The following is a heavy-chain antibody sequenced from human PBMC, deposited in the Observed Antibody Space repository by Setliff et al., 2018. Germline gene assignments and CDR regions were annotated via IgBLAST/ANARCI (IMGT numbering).Heavy chain of an antibody. CDR1: GFTFSHYG. J-gene: IGHJ4*02. Sequence: LSLSCATSGFTFSHYGMHWVRQAPGKGLEWVAVIWYDGSQKYHADSVKGRFTVSRDNSKNTLYLQMNSLRAEDTAVYYCAKDPGDSSGSFEYWGQGTPVTVSS. V-gene: IGHV3-33*03. CDR3: AKDPGDSSGSFEY. D-gene: IGHD3-22*01. CDR2: IWYDGSQK.